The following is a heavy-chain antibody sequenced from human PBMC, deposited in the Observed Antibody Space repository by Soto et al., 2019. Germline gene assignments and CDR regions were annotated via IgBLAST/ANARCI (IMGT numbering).Heavy chain of an antibody. CDR3: ARLSGDHSAFFSYGMDA. CDR1: GFTFYTYW. CDR2: INSDGTIS. V-gene: IGHV3-74*01. D-gene: IGHD2-21*01. J-gene: IGHJ6*02. Sequence: GGSLRLSCAASGFTFYTYWMNWVRQAPGKGPEWLSGINSDGTISSYADSVKGRLTISRDNARNTLSLQMNSLRADDTAVYYCARLSGDHSAFFSYGMDAWGQGTTVTVSS.